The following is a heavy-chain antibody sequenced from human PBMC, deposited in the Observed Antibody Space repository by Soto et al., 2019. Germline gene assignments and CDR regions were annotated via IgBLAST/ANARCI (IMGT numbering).Heavy chain of an antibody. CDR3: ARAGEYNWFDP. J-gene: IGHJ5*02. CDR1: SGSISSSNW. V-gene: IGHV4-4*02. CDR2: SYHSGST. Sequence: QVQLQESGPGLVKPSGTLSLTCAVSSGSISSSNWWSWVRHPPGKGLEWIGESYHSGSTNYHPSLKRRVTISVDKSKNQFSLKLSSVTAADTAVYYCARAGEYNWFDPWCQGTLVTVSS.